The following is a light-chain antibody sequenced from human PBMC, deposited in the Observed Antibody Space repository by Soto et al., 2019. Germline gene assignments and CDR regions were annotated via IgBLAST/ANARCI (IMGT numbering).Light chain of an antibody. CDR2: EVS. Sequence: QSVLTQPPSASGSPGQSVTISCTGTSSDVGGYNYVSWYQQHPGKAPKLVIYEVSKRPSGVPDRFSGSKSGNTASLTVSGLQAEDEADYYCNSYAGSNNPFVFGTGTKVTVL. CDR1: SSDVGGYNY. V-gene: IGLV2-8*01. CDR3: NSYAGSNNPFV. J-gene: IGLJ1*01.